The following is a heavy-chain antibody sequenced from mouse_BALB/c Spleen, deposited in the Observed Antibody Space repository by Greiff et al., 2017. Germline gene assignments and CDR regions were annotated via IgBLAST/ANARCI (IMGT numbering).Heavy chain of an antibody. CDR3: ARSGLLHY. D-gene: IGHD2-3*01. CDR2: ISSDSSTI. CDR1: GFTFSSFG. Sequence: DVKLVESGGGLVQPGGSRKLSCAASGFTFSSFGMHWVRQAPEKGLEWVADISSDSSTIYYADTVKGRFTISRDNPKNTLFLQMTSLRSEDTAMYYCARSGLLHYWGQGTTLTVSS. J-gene: IGHJ2*01. V-gene: IGHV5-17*02.